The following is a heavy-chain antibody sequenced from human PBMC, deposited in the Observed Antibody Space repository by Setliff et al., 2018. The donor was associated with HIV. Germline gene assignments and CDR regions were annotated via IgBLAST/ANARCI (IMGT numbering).Heavy chain of an antibody. CDR1: GGSFTSYG. Sequence: GASVKVSCKASGGSFTSYGLSWVRQAPGQGFEWVGGIIPMFGVANYAQKFQGRVTTTEDTSTDTAYMELSSPRPEDTAVYYCATRIRDGHRGYGYFDFWGQGTMVTVSS. CDR3: ATRIRDGHRGYGYFDF. D-gene: IGHD5-12*01. V-gene: IGHV1-69*10. CDR2: IIPMFGVA. J-gene: IGHJ4*03.